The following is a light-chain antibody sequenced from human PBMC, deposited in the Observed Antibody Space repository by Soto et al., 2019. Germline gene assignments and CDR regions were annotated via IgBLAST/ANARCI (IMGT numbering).Light chain of an antibody. CDR1: QGIITY. J-gene: IGKJ1*01. CDR2: SSS. Sequence: DIQMTQSPSTLSASVGDRVTITCRASQGIITYLNWYQQKPGKAPNLLIYSSSTLQSGVPSRFSGSGSGTDFTLTISSLQTEEFATYYCQQSFSSRWTFGQGTKVDIK. V-gene: IGKV1-39*01. CDR3: QQSFSSRWT.